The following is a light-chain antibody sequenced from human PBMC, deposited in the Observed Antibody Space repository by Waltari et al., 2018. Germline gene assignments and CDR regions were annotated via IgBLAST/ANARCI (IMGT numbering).Light chain of an antibody. CDR3: QQRSNWPPGLT. CDR1: QSVSSY. CDR2: DAS. J-gene: IGKJ4*01. Sequence: QSPATLSLSPGERATLSCRASQSVSSYLAWYQQKPGQAPRLLIYDASNRATGIPARFSGSGSGTDFTLTISSLEPEDFAVYYCQQRSNWPPGLTFGGGTKVEIK. V-gene: IGKV3-11*01.